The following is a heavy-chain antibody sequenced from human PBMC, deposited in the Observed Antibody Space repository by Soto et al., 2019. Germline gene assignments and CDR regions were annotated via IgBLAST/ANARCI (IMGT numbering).Heavy chain of an antibody. J-gene: IGHJ3*02. Sequence: QVQLQESGPGLVKPSETLSLTCTVSGGSINSYYWSWIRQPPGKGLEWIGYIYCSGSTNYNPSLKSRATISVDTSKNQFTLKLSSVTAADTAVYYCARVPWQWLGGYAFDIWGQGTMVTVSS. V-gene: IGHV4-59*01. CDR1: GGSINSYY. CDR2: IYCSGST. CDR3: ARVPWQWLGGYAFDI. D-gene: IGHD6-19*01.